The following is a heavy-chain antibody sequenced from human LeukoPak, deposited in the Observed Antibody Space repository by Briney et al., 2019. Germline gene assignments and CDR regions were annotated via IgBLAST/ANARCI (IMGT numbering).Heavy chain of an antibody. CDR1: GFTFSSYW. CDR3: ARATSLQFMGAYDN. Sequence: GGSLRLSRAASGFTFSSYWMYWVRQAPGKGLVCVSRINSDGSSTTYADSVKGRFTISRDNAKNTLYLQMNSLRAEDTAVYYCARATSLQFMGAYDNWGQGTLVTVSS. D-gene: IGHD1-26*01. V-gene: IGHV3-74*01. J-gene: IGHJ4*02. CDR2: INSDGSST.